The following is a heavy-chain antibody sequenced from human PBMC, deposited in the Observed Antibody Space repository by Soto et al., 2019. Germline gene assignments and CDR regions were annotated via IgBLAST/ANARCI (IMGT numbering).Heavy chain of an antibody. J-gene: IGHJ6*02. CDR2: IIPIFGTA. CDR3: ARVPCTSTSCHYYYYGMDV. CDR1: RGTFSSYA. V-gene: IGHV1-69*05. D-gene: IGHD2-2*01. Sequence: SVKASCKASRGTFSSYAMSWVRQAPVQGLEWLGGIIPIFGTANYAQKFQGRFTMTRNTSISTAYMELSSLRSDDTAVYYCARVPCTSTSCHYYYYGMDVWGQGTTVTVSS.